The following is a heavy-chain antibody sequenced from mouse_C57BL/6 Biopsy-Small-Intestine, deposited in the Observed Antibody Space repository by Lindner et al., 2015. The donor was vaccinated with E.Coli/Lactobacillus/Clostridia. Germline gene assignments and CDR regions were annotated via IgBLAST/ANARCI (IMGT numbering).Heavy chain of an antibody. J-gene: IGHJ3*01. D-gene: IGHD1-1*01. Sequence: VQLQESGAELVRPGTSVKVSCKASGYAFTNYLVEWVKQRPGQGLEWIGVIDPGSGGTNYNEKFKGKATLTADKSSSTAYMQLSSLTSEDSAVYFCARRDYGFAYWGQGTLVTVSA. CDR3: ARRDYGFAY. CDR2: IDPGSGGT. CDR1: GYAFTNYL. V-gene: IGHV1-54*01.